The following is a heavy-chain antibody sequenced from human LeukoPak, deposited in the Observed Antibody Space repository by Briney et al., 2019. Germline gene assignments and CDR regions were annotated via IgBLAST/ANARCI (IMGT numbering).Heavy chain of an antibody. Sequence: GGSLRLSCAASGFTFSSYWISWVRQAPGKGLEWVANIKQDGSEKYYVDSVKGRFTISRDNAKNSLYLQMNSLRAEDTAVYYCARDYYDSSGYTLDYWGQGTLVTVSS. V-gene: IGHV3-7*01. J-gene: IGHJ4*02. CDR2: IKQDGSEK. D-gene: IGHD3-22*01. CDR3: ARDYYDSSGYTLDY. CDR1: GFTFSSYW.